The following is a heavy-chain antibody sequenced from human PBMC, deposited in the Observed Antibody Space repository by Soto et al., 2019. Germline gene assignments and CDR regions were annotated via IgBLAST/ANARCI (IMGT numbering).Heavy chain of an antibody. J-gene: IGHJ5*02. Sequence: PSETLSLTCTVSGDSISSGVYYWSWIRQPPGKGLEWIGCIYYSGNTYYNPSLKRRFSISVDTSKNQFSLQLSSVTVADTAVYYCARVPGPWGQGTLVTVSS. D-gene: IGHD3-10*01. CDR3: ARVPGP. CDR1: GDSISSGVYY. CDR2: IYYSGNT. V-gene: IGHV4-30-4*01.